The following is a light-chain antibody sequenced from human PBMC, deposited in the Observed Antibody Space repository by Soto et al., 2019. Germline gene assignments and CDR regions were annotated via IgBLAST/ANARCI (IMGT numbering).Light chain of an antibody. V-gene: IGLV2-14*01. CDR3: SSYTDVVTLEV. CDR1: SSDVGGYNY. Sequence: QSVLTQPASVSGSPGQSITISCTGTSSDVGGYNYVSWYQQHPGKTPKLIIYEVSNRPSGVSNRFSGSKSGNTASLTISGSQAEDVADYYCSSYTDVVTLEVFGPGTKVTVL. CDR2: EVS. J-gene: IGLJ1*01.